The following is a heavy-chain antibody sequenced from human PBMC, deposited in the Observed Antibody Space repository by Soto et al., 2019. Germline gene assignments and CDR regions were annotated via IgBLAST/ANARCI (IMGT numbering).Heavy chain of an antibody. D-gene: IGHD6-19*01. V-gene: IGHV3-33*01. CDR3: AISAA. J-gene: IGHJ4*02. CDR1: RFSFRSYG. CDR2: IWYDGSNT. Sequence: PXVCLGLSCAACRFSFRSYGMHWVRHAPGKGLEWVAVIWYDGSNTYYADPVKGRFTISRDNSKNTLFLQMNSLRDEDTAVYYCAISAAWARRTLVTVSS.